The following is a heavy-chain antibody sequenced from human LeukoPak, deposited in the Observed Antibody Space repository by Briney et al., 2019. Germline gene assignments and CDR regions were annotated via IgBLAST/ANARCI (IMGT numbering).Heavy chain of an antibody. CDR1: DYTFTAYY. CDR3: ARDPDVVVEPAAVRVDY. V-gene: IGHV1-2*02. Sequence: ASVKVSCKASDYTFTAYYMHWVRQAPGQGLEWMGWINPNTGGTNYAQQFQGRVTMTRDTSFSTASMDLNRLTSDDTAVYYCARDPDVVVEPAAVRVDYWGQGTLVTVSA. J-gene: IGHJ4*02. CDR2: INPNTGGT. D-gene: IGHD2-2*01.